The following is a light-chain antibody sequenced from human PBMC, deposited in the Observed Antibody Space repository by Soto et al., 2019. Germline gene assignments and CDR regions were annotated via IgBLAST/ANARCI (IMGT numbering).Light chain of an antibody. CDR2: AVF. Sequence: DIQLTQSPSFLSASVGDRVTITCRASQDISNFLAWFQQKPGRAPKLLIYAVFTLQSGVPSRFSGSGSGPEFTLTISSLQPEDFATYYCQQLDSYPLTFGGGTKVDIK. CDR3: QQLDSYPLT. J-gene: IGKJ4*01. CDR1: QDISNF. V-gene: IGKV1-9*01.